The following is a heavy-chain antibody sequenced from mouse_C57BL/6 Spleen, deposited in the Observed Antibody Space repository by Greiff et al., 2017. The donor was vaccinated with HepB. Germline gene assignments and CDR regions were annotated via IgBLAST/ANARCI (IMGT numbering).Heavy chain of an antibody. CDR3: ASEELGRGFAY. CDR2: IWGVGST. CDR1: GFSLTSYG. Sequence: VHLVESGPGLVAPSQSLSITCTVSGFSLTSYGVDWVRQSPGKGLEWLGVIWGVGSTNYNSALKSRLSISKDNSKSQVFLKMNSLQTDDTAMYYCASEELGRGFAYWGQGTLVTVSA. V-gene: IGHV2-6*01. D-gene: IGHD4-1*01. J-gene: IGHJ3*01.